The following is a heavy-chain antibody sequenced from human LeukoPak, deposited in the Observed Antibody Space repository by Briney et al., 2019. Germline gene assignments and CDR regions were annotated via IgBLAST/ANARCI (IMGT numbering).Heavy chain of an antibody. CDR3: ARELRRFDY. D-gene: IGHD4-17*01. Sequence: GGSLRLSCGGSGYTFSTYALSWVRQAPGMGLEWVSGISASGDTTYHADSVKGRFTVSRDNSKNTLHLQMNSLRAEDTAVYYCARELRRFDYWGQGTLVTVSS. CDR1: GYTFSTYA. CDR2: ISASGDTT. J-gene: IGHJ4*02. V-gene: IGHV3-23*01.